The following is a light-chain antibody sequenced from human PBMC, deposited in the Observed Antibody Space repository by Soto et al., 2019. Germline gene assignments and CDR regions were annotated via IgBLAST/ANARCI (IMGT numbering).Light chain of an antibody. CDR3: QQYGRSPTT. Sequence: EIVLTQSPATLSLTPGERATLSCWASQSVSNYLAWYQQKPGQAPRLLIYGVSSRATGIPDRFSGSGSGTDFTLTISRLEPEDFAVYYCQQYGRSPTTFGQGTKADIK. CDR2: GVS. J-gene: IGKJ1*01. CDR1: QSVSNY. V-gene: IGKV3-20*01.